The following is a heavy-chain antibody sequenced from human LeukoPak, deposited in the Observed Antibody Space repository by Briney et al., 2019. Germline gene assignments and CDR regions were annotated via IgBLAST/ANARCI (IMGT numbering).Heavy chain of an antibody. CDR3: AKASVGADRRGARIFDY. V-gene: IGHV3-30*02. CDR1: GFTFSSYG. Sequence: GGSLRLSCAASGFTFSSYGMHWVRQAPGKGLEWVAFIRYDGSNKYYADSVKGRFTISRDNSKNTLYLQMNSLRAEDTAVYYCAKASVGADRRGARIFDYWGQGTLVTVSS. CDR2: IRYDGSNK. D-gene: IGHD1-26*01. J-gene: IGHJ4*02.